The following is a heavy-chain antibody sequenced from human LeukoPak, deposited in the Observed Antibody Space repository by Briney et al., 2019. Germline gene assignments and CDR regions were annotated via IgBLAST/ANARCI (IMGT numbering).Heavy chain of an antibody. CDR2: ISDSGGRT. J-gene: IGHJ4*02. V-gene: IGHV3-23*01. CDR1: GITLSNYG. D-gene: IGHD3-22*01. Sequence: GGSLRLSCAVSGITLSNYGMSWVRQAPGKGLEWVAGISDSGGRTKYADPVKGRFTISRDNPQNTLYLQMNSLRPEDTAVYSCAKRGVVIRVILVGFHKEAYYFDSWGQGVLVTVSS. CDR3: AKRGVVIRVILVGFHKEAYYFDS.